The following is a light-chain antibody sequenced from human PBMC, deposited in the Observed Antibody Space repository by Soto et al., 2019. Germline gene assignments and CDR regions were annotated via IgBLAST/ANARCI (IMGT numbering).Light chain of an antibody. CDR2: GAS. Sequence: LTQSPSFLSASVGDRVTITCRASQGISSYLAWYQQKPGKAPKLLIYGASNLQSGVPPRFSGSGSGTDFTLAISSLQPEDSATYYCLQDINYPWTFGQGTKVDIK. CDR3: LQDINYPWT. CDR1: QGISSY. J-gene: IGKJ1*01. V-gene: IGKV1-9*01.